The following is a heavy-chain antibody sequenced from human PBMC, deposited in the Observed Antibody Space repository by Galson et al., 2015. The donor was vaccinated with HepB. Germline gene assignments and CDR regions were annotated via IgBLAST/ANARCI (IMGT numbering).Heavy chain of an antibody. CDR2: ISYDGSNK. V-gene: IGHV3-30*04. D-gene: IGHD1-26*01. Sequence: SLRLSCAASGFTFSSYAMHWVRQAPGKGLEWVAVISYDGSNKYYADSVKGRFTISRDNSKNTLYLQMNSLRAEDTAVYYCATGGEGATRYYYYYYGMDVWGQGTTVTVSS. J-gene: IGHJ6*02. CDR1: GFTFSSYA. CDR3: ATGGEGATRYYYYYYGMDV.